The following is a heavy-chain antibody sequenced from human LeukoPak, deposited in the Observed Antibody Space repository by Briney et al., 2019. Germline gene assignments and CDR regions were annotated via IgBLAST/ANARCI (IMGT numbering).Heavy chain of an antibody. CDR2: ITTSDGNT. J-gene: IGHJ4*02. CDR1: GLTFSSYT. V-gene: IGHV3-23*01. Sequence: GGSLRLSCAASGLTFSSYTMSWVRQAPGKGLEWVSNITTSDGNTYYADSVKGRFTVSRDNSKNTLFLQMNSLRAEDTAVYYCAKDGGLWVSAHWGDSXGXGTXVTVSS. D-gene: IGHD7-27*01. CDR3: AKDGGLWVSAHWGDS.